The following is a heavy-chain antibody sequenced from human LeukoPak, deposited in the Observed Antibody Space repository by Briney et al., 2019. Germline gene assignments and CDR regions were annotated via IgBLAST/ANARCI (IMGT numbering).Heavy chain of an antibody. CDR3: ARATEFATGMDV. CDR1: GFTFSSYA. V-gene: IGHV3-23*01. CDR2: ISGSGGST. D-gene: IGHD5-24*01. J-gene: IGHJ6*02. Sequence: GGSLRLSCAASGFTFSSYAMSWVRQAPGKGLEWVSAISGSGGSTYYADSVKGRFTISRDNAKNSLYLQMNSLRAEDTAVYYCARATEFATGMDVWGQGTTVTVSS.